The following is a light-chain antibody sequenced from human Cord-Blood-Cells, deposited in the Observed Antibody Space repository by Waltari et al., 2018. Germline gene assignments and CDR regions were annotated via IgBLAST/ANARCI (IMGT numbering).Light chain of an antibody. CDR2: GAS. CDR1: QCVSSN. Sequence: EIVMTQSPATLSVSPGERANLSCRASQCVSSNLAWYQQKPGQAPRLLIYGASTRATGIPARFSGSGSGTEFTLTISSLQSEDFAVYYCQQYNNWPPRITFGPGTKVDIK. V-gene: IGKV3-15*01. J-gene: IGKJ3*01. CDR3: QQYNNWPPRIT.